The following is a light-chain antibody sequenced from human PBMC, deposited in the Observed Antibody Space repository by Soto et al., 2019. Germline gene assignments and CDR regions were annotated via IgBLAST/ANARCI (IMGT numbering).Light chain of an antibody. CDR1: QSIFNF. CDR2: AAS. Sequence: DIQMTQSPSSLSSSVGDRFTIICGASQSIFNFLNWYQQKPGKAPKVLIYAASSLQSGVPARFSGSGSGTEFTLTISNLQPEDFAIYHCQQSYSSPWTFGQGTKVDI. CDR3: QQSYSSPWT. J-gene: IGKJ1*01. V-gene: IGKV1-39*01.